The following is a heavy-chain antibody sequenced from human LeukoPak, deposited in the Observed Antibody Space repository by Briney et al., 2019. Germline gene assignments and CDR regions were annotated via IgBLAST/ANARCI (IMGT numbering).Heavy chain of an antibody. CDR1: RYTLIDYQ. CDR2: INPNSGGT. Sequence: GGSVTVTCKGSRYTLIDYQLHALGQAPARGREGMGWINPNSGGTNYAQKLQGRVTMTRDTSINTAYMDLSRLTSDDTAVDYCVRDMGASELDYWGQGALVTVSS. J-gene: IGHJ4*02. CDR3: VRDMGASELDY. V-gene: IGHV1-2*02. D-gene: IGHD1-26*01.